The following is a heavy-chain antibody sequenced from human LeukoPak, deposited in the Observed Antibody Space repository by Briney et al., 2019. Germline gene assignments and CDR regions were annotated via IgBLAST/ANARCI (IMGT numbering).Heavy chain of an antibody. CDR1: GGSFSSYY. CDR2: IYYSGST. D-gene: IGHD6-13*01. V-gene: IGHV4-59*01. Sequence: SETLSLTCAVYGGSFSSYYWSWIRQPPGKGLEWIGYIYYSGSTNYNPSLKSRVTISVDTSKNQFSLKLSSVTAADTAVYYCARAEIAAARGVFDPWGQGTLVTVS. CDR3: ARAEIAAARGVFDP. J-gene: IGHJ5*02.